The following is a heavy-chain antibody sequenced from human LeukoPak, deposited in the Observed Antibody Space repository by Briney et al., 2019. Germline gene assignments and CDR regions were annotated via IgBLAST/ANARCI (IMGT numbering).Heavy chain of an antibody. V-gene: IGHV3-30*04. CDR1: GFTFSSYA. J-gene: IGHJ4*02. CDR3: YCFGSGSYSAADY. CDR2: ISYDGSNK. D-gene: IGHD3-10*01. Sequence: GGSLRLSCAASGFTFSSYAMHWVRQAPGKGLEWVAVISYDGSNKYYADSVKGRFTISRDNSKNTLYLQMNSLRAEDTAVYYCYCFGSGSYSAADYWGQGTLVTVSS.